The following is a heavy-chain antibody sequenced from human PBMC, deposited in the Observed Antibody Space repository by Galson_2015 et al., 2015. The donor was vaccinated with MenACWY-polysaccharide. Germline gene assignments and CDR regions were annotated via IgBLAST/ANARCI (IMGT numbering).Heavy chain of an antibody. CDR3: ARDRDTAMAYPYYDY. D-gene: IGHD5-18*01. CDR1: GFTFSSYS. V-gene: IGHV3-21*01. CDR2: ISSSSSYI. J-gene: IGHJ4*02. Sequence: LRLSCAASGFTFSSYSMNWVRQAPGKGLEWVSSISSSSSYIYYADSVKGRFTVSRDNAKNSLYLQMNSLRAEDTAVYYCARDRDTAMAYPYYDYWGQGTLVTVSS.